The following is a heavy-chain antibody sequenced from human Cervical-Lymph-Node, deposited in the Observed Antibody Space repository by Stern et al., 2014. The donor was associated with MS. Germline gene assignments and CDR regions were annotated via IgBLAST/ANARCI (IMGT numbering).Heavy chain of an antibody. Sequence: VQLVESGSEVKKPGASVKVSCKASEYTHNNYLIHWVRQAPGQRPDWMGMINPSGGTNYAQKVQDRVTMTTDASTSTFYMELSRLRSEDTAVYYCAVRYCSGGRCYSVPDVWGQGTTVIVSS. V-gene: IGHV1-46*02. CDR1: EYTHNNYL. CDR2: INPSGGT. D-gene: IGHD2-15*01. J-gene: IGHJ6*02. CDR3: AVRYCSGGRCYSVPDV.